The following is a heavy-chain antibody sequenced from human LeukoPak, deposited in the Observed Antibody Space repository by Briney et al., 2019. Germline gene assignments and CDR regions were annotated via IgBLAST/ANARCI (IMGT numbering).Heavy chain of an antibody. CDR3: ARDRVVAGSYFDY. J-gene: IGHJ4*02. CDR2: ISYDGSNK. V-gene: IGHV3-30-3*01. CDR1: GFTFSSYA. D-gene: IGHD2-2*01. Sequence: PGGSLRLSCAASGFTFSSYAMHWVRPAPGKGLEWVAVISYDGSNKYYADSVKGRFTISRDNSKNTLYLQMNSLRAEDTAVYYCARDRVVAGSYFDYWGQGTLVTVSS.